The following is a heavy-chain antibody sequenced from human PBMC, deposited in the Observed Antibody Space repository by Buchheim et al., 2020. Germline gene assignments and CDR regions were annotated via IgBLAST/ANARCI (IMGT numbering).Heavy chain of an antibody. CDR3: ARDRHDYGGPYYFDY. J-gene: IGHJ4*02. CDR1: GFTFSDSY. D-gene: IGHD4-23*01. V-gene: IGHV3-11*06. CDR2: ISSSSSFT. Sequence: QVQLVESGGGLVKPGGSLRLSCAASGFTFSDSYMSWIRQAPGKGLEWVSYISSSSSFTNFADSVRGRFTISRDNAKNSLYLQMNSLRAEDTAVYYCARDRHDYGGPYYFDYWGQETL.